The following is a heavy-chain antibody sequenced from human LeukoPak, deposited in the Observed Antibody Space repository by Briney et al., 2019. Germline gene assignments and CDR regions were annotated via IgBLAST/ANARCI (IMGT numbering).Heavy chain of an antibody. J-gene: IGHJ3*01. V-gene: IGHV3-48*04. D-gene: IGHD5-24*01. Sequence: AGGSLRLSCAASGFTFSSHWMHWVRQAPGKGLEWVSYISSSGSTIYYADSVKGRFTISRDTAKNSLYLQMNSLRAEDTAVYYCSRRDEKRGVFDFWGQGTMVTVSS. CDR1: GFTFSSHW. CDR3: SRRDEKRGVFDF. CDR2: ISSSGSTI.